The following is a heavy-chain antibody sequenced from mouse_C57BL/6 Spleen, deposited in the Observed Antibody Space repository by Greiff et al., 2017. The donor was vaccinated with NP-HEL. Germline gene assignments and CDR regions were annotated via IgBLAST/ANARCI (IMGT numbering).Heavy chain of an antibody. CDR2: INPNNGGT. Sequence: VQLQQSGPELVKPGASVKISCKASGYTFTDYYMNWVKQSHGKSLEWIGDINPNNGGTSYNQKFKGKATLTVDKSSSTAYMELRSLTSEDSAVYYCARCYGSSYDFDYWGQGTTLTVSS. D-gene: IGHD1-1*01. CDR1: GYTFTDYY. CDR3: ARCYGSSYDFDY. J-gene: IGHJ2*01. V-gene: IGHV1-26*01.